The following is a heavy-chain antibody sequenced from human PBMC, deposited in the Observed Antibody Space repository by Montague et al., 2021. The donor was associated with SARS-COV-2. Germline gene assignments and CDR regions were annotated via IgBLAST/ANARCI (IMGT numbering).Heavy chain of an antibody. CDR3: ARGADRYYFYGMDV. J-gene: IGHJ6*02. V-gene: IGHV6-1*01. D-gene: IGHD6-19*01. Sequence: CAISGDSVSSNSAAWNWIRQSPSRGLEWLGRTYYRSKWYNEYAVSVNSRITINPDTSKNQFSLQVNSVTPEDTAVYYCARGADRYYFYGMDVWGQGTTLTVSS. CDR2: TYYRSKWYN. CDR1: GDSVSSNSAA.